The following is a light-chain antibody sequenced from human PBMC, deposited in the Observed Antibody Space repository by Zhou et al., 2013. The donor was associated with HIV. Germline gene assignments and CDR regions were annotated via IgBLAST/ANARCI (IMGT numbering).Light chain of an antibody. V-gene: IGKV1-39*01. CDR3: QQSYSTRRT. J-gene: IGKJ1*01. CDR1: QNVTSS. Sequence: IQLTQSPTSLAAYTGDRVTITCRASQNVTSSLTWYQQKPGKTPDVLIYGASTLQSGVPSRFSGSGSGTDFTLTISSLQPEDFATYYCQQSYSTRRTFGQGTRVEI. CDR2: GAS.